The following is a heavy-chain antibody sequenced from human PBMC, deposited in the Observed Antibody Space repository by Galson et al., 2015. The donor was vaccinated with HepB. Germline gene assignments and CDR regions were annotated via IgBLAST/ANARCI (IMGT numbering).Heavy chain of an antibody. CDR3: ARFAGGGYSTSWYRSGFDY. CDR1: GFTFSGYW. J-gene: IGHJ4*02. Sequence: SLRLSCAAAGFTFSGYWMTWVRQAPGKGLEWVANIKEDESEKYYVDSVKGRFTISRDNAKNSLYLQLNSLRAEATAVYFGARFAGGGYSTSWYRSGFDYWGQGTLVIVSS. CDR2: IKEDESEK. V-gene: IGHV3-7*05. D-gene: IGHD6-13*01.